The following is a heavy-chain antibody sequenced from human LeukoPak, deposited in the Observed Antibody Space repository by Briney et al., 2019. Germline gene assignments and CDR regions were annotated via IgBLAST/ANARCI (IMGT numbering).Heavy chain of an antibody. J-gene: IGHJ3*02. V-gene: IGHV4-4*07. CDR1: GGSISSYY. D-gene: IGHD2-2*01. CDR3: ARDRGVVAAIWELDAFDI. Sequence: SETLSLTCTVPGGSISSYYWRWIRQPAGKGLEWIGRIYTSGITNYNPSLKSRVTMSVDTSKYQFSLKLRSVTASDTGVYYCARDRGVVAAIWELDAFDIWGQGTMVTVSS. CDR2: IYTSGIT.